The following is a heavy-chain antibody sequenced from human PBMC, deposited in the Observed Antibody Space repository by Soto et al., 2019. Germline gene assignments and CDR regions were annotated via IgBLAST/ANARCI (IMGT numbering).Heavy chain of an antibody. Sequence: GGSLRLSCAASGFTFSSYAMHWVRQAPGKGLEWVAVISYDGSNKYYADSVKGRFTISRDNSKNTLYLQMNSLRAEDTAVYYCARDSGPIYSSSWYAEFDYWGQGTLVTVSS. CDR3: ARDSGPIYSSSWYAEFDY. V-gene: IGHV3-30-3*01. CDR2: ISYDGSNK. J-gene: IGHJ4*02. D-gene: IGHD6-13*01. CDR1: GFTFSSYA.